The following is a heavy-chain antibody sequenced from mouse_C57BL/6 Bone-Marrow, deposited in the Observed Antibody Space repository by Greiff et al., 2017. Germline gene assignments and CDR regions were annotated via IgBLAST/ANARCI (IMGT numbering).Heavy chain of an antibody. CDR2: IDPENGDT. CDR3: TTCYGSSYWYFDV. D-gene: IGHD1-1*01. CDR1: GFNIKDDY. Sequence: DVQLQESGAELVRPGASVKLSCTASGFNIKDDYMHWVKQRPEQGLEWIGWIDPENGDTEYASKFQGKATITSDTSSNTAYLQLSSLTSEDTAVYYCTTCYGSSYWYFDVWGTGTTVTVSS. V-gene: IGHV14-4*01. J-gene: IGHJ1*03.